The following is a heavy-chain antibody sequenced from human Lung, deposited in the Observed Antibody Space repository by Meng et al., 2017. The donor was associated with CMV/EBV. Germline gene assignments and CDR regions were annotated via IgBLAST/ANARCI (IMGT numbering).Heavy chain of an antibody. CDR3: ASYYDFWSGYYHFDY. V-gene: IGHV1-2*02. J-gene: IGHJ4*02. CDR2: INPNSGGT. Sequence: SVKVSCXASGYTFTDYYIHWVRQAPGQGLEWMGWINPNSGGTNYAQKFQGRVTMTRDTSISTAYMELSRLRSDDTAVYYCASYYDFWSGYYHFDYWGQGTLVTVSS. D-gene: IGHD3-3*01. CDR1: GYTFTDYY.